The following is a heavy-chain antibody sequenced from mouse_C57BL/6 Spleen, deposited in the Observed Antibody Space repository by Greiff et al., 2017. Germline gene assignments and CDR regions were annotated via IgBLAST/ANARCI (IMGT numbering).Heavy chain of an antibody. Sequence: QVQLQQPGAELVKPGASVKMSCKASGYTFTSYWITWVKQRPGQGLAWIGDIYPGSGSTNYNEKFKSKATLTVDTSSSTAYMQLSSLTSEDSAVYYCANYYGSSHWYFDVWGTGTTVTVSS. D-gene: IGHD1-1*01. CDR1: GYTFTSYW. CDR2: IYPGSGST. V-gene: IGHV1-55*01. CDR3: ANYYGSSHWYFDV. J-gene: IGHJ1*03.